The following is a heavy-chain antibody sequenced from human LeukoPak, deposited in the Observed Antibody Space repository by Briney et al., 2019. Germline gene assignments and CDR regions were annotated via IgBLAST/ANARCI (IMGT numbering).Heavy chain of an antibody. CDR3: ARALYGSGSSWFDP. Sequence: SETLSLTCTVSGGSISSYYWSWIRQPPGKGLEWIGDIYYSGSTNYNPSLKSRVTISVDTSKNQFSLKLSSVTAADRAVYYCARALYGSGSSWFDPWGQGTLVTVSS. D-gene: IGHD3-10*01. CDR1: GGSISSYY. V-gene: IGHV4-59*01. J-gene: IGHJ5*02. CDR2: IYYSGST.